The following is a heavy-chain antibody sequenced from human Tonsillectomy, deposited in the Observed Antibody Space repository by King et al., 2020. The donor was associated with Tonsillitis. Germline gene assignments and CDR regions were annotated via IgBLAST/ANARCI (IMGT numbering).Heavy chain of an antibody. D-gene: IGHD4/OR15-4a*01. CDR2: IYYSGST. J-gene: IGHJ4*02. CDR1: GGSSSRSTNY. V-gene: IGHV4-39*01. Sequence: QLQESGPGLVKPSETLSLTCTVSGGSSSRSTNYWGWIRQPPGRGLQWIGTIYYSGSTYYNPSLKSRVTMSGDTSKNQFSLKLSSVTAADTAVYYCARSPGGFYGAFDSWGQGALVTVSS. CDR3: ARSPGGFYGAFDS.